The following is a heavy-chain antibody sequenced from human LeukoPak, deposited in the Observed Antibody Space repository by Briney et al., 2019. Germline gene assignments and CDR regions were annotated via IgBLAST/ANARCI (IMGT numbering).Heavy chain of an antibody. J-gene: IGHJ4*02. V-gene: IGHV3-7*03. CDR1: GFIFSTYW. CDR2: IKQDGSEK. Sequence: GGSLRLSCAASGFIFSTYWMTWVRQDPGKGREWVANIKQDGSEKYYVDSVKGRFTISRDNAKNSLYLHMNSLTVEDTAVYYCSRDPRHNDYWGQGTLVTVSS. CDR3: SRDPRHNDY.